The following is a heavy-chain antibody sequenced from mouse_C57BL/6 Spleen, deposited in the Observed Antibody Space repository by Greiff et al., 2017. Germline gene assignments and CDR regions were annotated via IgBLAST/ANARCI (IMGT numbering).Heavy chain of an antibody. CDR3: TVYDYDGQFAY. D-gene: IGHD2-4*01. Sequence: QVQLQQSGAELVRPGASVTLSCKASGYTFTDYEMHWVKQTPVHGLEWIGAIDPETGGTAYNQKFKGKAILTADKSSSTAYMELRSLTSEDSAVYYCTVYDYDGQFAYWGQGTLVTVSA. V-gene: IGHV1-15*01. CDR2: IDPETGGT. CDR1: GYTFTDYE. J-gene: IGHJ3*01.